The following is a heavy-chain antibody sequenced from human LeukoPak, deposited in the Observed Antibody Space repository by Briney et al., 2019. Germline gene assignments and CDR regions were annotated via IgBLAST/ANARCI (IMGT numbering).Heavy chain of an antibody. D-gene: IGHD4-23*01. V-gene: IGHV1-2*04. CDR1: GYTFTGYY. CDR3: AREYGGNGLYFDY. Sequence: ASVKVSCKASGYTFTGYYMHWVRQAPGQGLEWMGWINPNSGGTNYAQKFQGWVTMTRDTSISTAYMELSRLRSDDTAVYYCAREYGGNGLYFDYWGQGTLVTVSS. J-gene: IGHJ4*02. CDR2: INPNSGGT.